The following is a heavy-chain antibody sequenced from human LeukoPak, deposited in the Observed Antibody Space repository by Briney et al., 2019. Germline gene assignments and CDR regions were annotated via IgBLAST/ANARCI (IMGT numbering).Heavy chain of an antibody. CDR2: ISYSGST. D-gene: IGHD3-3*01. J-gene: IGHJ3*02. CDR3: ARVTSGYYTTDAFDI. CDR1: GGSISSYY. V-gene: IGHV4-59*08. Sequence: SETLSPTCTVSGGSISSYYWSWIRQPPGKGLEWIGYISYSGSTNYNPSLKSRVTISVDTSKNQFSLKLSSVTAADTAVYYCARVTSGYYTTDAFDIWGQGTMVTVSS.